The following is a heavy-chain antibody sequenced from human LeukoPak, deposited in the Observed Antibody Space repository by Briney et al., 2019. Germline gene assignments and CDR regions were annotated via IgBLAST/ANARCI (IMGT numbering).Heavy chain of an antibody. CDR1: GYTFTGYY. Sequence: ASVNVSCKASGYTFTGYYMHWVRQAPGQGLEWMGWINPNSGGTNYAQKFQGRVTMTRDTSISTAYMELSRLRSDDTAVYYCARGGTIGYCSSTSCSGGHQWFGPWGQGTLVTVSS. CDR2: INPNSGGT. CDR3: ARGGTIGYCSSTSCSGGHQWFGP. D-gene: IGHD2-2*01. V-gene: IGHV1-2*02. J-gene: IGHJ5*02.